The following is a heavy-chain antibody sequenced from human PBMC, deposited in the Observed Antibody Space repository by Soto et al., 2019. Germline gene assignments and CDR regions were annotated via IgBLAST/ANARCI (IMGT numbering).Heavy chain of an antibody. J-gene: IGHJ4*02. CDR3: ARDSEMATYFDY. CDR2: INGDGSST. CDR1: GFTFSSYW. Sequence: GGSLRLSCAASGFTFSSYWMHWVRQAPGKGLVWVSRINGDGSSTSYADSVKGRFTISRDNAKNTLYLQMNSLRAEDTAVYYCARDSEMATYFDYWGQGTLVTVSS. D-gene: IGHD5-12*01. V-gene: IGHV3-74*01.